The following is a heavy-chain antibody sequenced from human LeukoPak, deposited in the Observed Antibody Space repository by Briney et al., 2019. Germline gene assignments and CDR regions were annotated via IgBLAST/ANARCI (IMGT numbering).Heavy chain of an antibody. Sequence: GGSLRLSCAASGFTFSNYAMSWVRQAPGKGLEWVSAISGSGGSAYYSDSVKGRFTISRDNSKNTLFLQMNSLRAEDTAVYYCAKDHYSTTGTSSDDWYFELWGRGALVTVSS. CDR2: ISGSGGSA. CDR1: GFTFSNYA. V-gene: IGHV3-23*01. D-gene: IGHD1-1*01. CDR3: AKDHYSTTGTSSDDWYFEL. J-gene: IGHJ2*01.